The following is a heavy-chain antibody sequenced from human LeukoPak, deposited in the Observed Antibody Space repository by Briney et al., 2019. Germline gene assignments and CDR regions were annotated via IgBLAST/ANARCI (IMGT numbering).Heavy chain of an antibody. Sequence: GGSLRLSCAASGFTFSSYLMHCVRQAPGEGLEYVSAISSNGFSTYYADSLKGRFTISRDNSKNTLYLQMNSLRAEDTAVYYCARDPLAAAGTKNWFDPWGQGTLVTVSS. CDR2: ISSNGFST. J-gene: IGHJ5*02. CDR3: ARDPLAAAGTKNWFDP. V-gene: IGHV3-64*02. CDR1: GFTFSSYL. D-gene: IGHD6-13*01.